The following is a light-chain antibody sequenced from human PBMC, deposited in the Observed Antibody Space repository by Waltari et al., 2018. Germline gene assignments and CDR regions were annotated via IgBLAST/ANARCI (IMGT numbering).Light chain of an antibody. V-gene: IGLV3-19*01. CDR1: SLRTSY. J-gene: IGLJ3*02. CDR3: SSRML. CDR2: GKD. Sequence: SSELTPDPGVSVALGQTVRFTCPGDSLRTSYASWYQVKPGQAPVLVIYGKDKRPSGIPDRISGHSSGTTSSLTITGAQAEDEADYYCSSRMLFAGGTKVTVL.